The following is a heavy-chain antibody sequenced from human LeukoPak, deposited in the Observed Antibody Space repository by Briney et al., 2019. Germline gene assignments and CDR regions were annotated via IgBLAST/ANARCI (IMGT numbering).Heavy chain of an antibody. J-gene: IGHJ4*02. Sequence: ASVKVSCKASGYTFTSYYIIWVRQAPGQGLEWMGRIDPSGGSTSYAQKFQGRATMTRGTSTSTVYMELSSLISEDTAVYYCARNSGSGFDYWGQGTLVTVSS. D-gene: IGHD2-15*01. CDR2: IDPSGGST. CDR3: ARNSGSGFDY. V-gene: IGHV1-46*01. CDR1: GYTFTSYY.